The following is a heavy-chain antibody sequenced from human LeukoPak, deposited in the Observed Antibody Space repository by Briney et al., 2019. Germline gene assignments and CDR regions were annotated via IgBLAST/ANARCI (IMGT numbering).Heavy chain of an antibody. D-gene: IGHD3-22*01. CDR1: GFTFSSYG. CDR3: AREDSSGYYYRSPLRAFDI. V-gene: IGHV3-53*01. CDR2: IYSGGST. Sequence: HSGGSLRLSCAASGFTFSSYGMHWVRQAPGKGLEWVSVIYSGGSTYYADPVKGRFTISRDNSKNTLYLQMNSLRAEDTAVYYCAREDSSGYYYRSPLRAFDIWGQGTMVTVSS. J-gene: IGHJ3*02.